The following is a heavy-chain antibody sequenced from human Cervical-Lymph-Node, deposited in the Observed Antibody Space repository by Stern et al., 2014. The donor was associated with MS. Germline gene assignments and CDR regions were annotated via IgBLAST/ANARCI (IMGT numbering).Heavy chain of an antibody. Sequence: VHLVESGAEVKKPGSSVKVSCKASGCTFSKYPISWVRQAPGQGLEWMGGINPLVGIVNYTQKFQGRITITADKSTSTAYMELSSLRSEDTAAYYCARGGIVVVVAATRDYYYGMDVWGQGTTVTVSS. CDR3: ARGGIVVVVAATRDYYYGMDV. CDR2: INPLVGIV. CDR1: GCTFSKYP. J-gene: IGHJ6*02. V-gene: IGHV1-69*17. D-gene: IGHD2-15*01.